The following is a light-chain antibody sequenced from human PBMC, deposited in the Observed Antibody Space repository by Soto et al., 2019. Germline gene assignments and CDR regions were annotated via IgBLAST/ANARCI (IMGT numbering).Light chain of an antibody. CDR3: QQSYSLRRT. V-gene: IGKV1-39*01. Sequence: DVQLTQSPSSLSASIGDTVTISCRSSQSITTSVNWYQQKTGKPPALLIYGASALQIGVPHRFSASGSGTDFTLTITSLQHEDFATYYCQQSYSLRRTCGQGTKVDIK. CDR2: GAS. CDR1: QSITTS. J-gene: IGKJ1*01.